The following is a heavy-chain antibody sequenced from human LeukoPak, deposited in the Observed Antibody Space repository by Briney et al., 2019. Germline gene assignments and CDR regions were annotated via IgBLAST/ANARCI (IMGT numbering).Heavy chain of an antibody. CDR3: AREAVSGTIVGATYLDI. V-gene: IGHV4-59*01. Sequence: PSETLSLTCAVSGGSINTDYWNWIRQLPGKGLEWIGYIYYSGITNYNPSLKSRVTISVDTSKYQFSLRLTSVTAADTAVYYCAREAVSGTIVGATYLDIWGQGTTVTVSS. CDR1: GGSINTDY. D-gene: IGHD1-26*01. J-gene: IGHJ3*02. CDR2: IYYSGIT.